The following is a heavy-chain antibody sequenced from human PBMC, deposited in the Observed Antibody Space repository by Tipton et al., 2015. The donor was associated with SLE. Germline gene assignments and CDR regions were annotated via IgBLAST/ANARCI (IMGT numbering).Heavy chain of an antibody. J-gene: IGHJ6*03. CDR2: ISHSGNT. D-gene: IGHD1-26*01. CDR1: GSSISSPYF. CDR3: ARVGVPLGGTLIFYYYYMDV. Sequence: TLSLTCSVSGSSISSPYFWGWLRQPPGKALEWIGSISHSGNTYYNPSLESRVTISLDTSMSHFSLRLHSVTAADTALYYCARVGVPLGGTLIFYYYYMDVWGKGTTVTVSS. V-gene: IGHV4-38-2*02.